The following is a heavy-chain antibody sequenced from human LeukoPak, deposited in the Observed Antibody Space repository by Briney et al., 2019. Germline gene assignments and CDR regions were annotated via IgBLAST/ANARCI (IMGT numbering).Heavy chain of an antibody. CDR2: INQDGSEK. Sequence: GGSLRLSCAASGFTFSTYWMTWVRQAPGKGLEWVANINQDGSEKYYVDSVKGRVTISRDNAKKSLYLQMNSLRAEDTAVYYCAGSSLGSSSAYRHFDYWGQGNLVTVSS. CDR3: AGSSLGSSSAYRHFDY. V-gene: IGHV3-7*01. CDR1: GFTFSTYW. J-gene: IGHJ4*02. D-gene: IGHD6-6*01.